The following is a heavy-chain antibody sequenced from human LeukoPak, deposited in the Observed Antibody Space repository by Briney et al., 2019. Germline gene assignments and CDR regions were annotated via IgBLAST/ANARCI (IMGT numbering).Heavy chain of an antibody. Sequence: GGSLRLSCAASGFTFSSYSMNWVRQAPGKGLEWVSSISSSSSYIYYADSVKGRFTISRDNANNSLYLQMNGLRAEDTAVYYCGRDLRAASHYGSGSYSNYYMDVWGKGTTVTVSS. J-gene: IGHJ6*03. CDR3: GRDLRAASHYGSGSYSNYYMDV. CDR2: ISSSSSYI. CDR1: GFTFSSYS. D-gene: IGHD3-10*01. V-gene: IGHV3-21*01.